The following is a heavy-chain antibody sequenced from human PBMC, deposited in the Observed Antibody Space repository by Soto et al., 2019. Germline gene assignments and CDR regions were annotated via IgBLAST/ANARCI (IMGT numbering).Heavy chain of an antibody. J-gene: IGHJ3*02. Sequence: QVQLVESGGGVVQPGRSLRLSCAASGFTFSSYGMHWVRQAPGKGLEWVAVIWYDGSNKYYADSVKGRFTISRDNSKNTLYLQMNSLRAEATAVYYCAREQQIVVVTVAASDIWGQGTMVTVSS. CDR1: GFTFSSYG. CDR3: AREQQIVVVTVAASDI. CDR2: IWYDGSNK. D-gene: IGHD2-21*02. V-gene: IGHV3-33*01.